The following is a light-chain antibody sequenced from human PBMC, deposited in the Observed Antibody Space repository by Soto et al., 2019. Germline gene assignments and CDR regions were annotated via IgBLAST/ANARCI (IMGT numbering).Light chain of an antibody. CDR1: QGINNY. V-gene: IGKV1-27*01. CDR3: QKYNGVPWT. Sequence: DIQMTQSPSSLSASVGDRVTIACRASQGINNYLAWYQHKPGKVPQLLIFAASTLQSGVPSRFSRSGSGTDFTLTISSLQPEDVANYYCQKYNGVPWTFGEGTKVELK. CDR2: AAS. J-gene: IGKJ1*01.